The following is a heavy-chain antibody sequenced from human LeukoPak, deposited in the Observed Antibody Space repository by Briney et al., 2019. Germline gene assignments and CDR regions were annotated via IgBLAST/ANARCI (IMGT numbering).Heavy chain of an antibody. V-gene: IGHV1-46*01. CDR2: INPSGGST. CDR1: GYTFTSYY. J-gene: IGHJ6*03. CDR3: ARDPAAGHHYYYYYYMDV. Sequence: ASVKVSCKASGYTFTSYYMHWVRQAPGQGLEWMGIINPSGGSTSYAQKFQGRVTMTRDMSTSTVYMELSSLRSEDTAVYYCARDPAAGHHYYYYYYMDVWGKGTTVTVSS. D-gene: IGHD6-13*01.